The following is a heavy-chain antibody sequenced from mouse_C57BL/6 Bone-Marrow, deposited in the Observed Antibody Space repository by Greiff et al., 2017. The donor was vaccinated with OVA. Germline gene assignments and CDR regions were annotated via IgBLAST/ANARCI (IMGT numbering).Heavy chain of an antibody. Sequence: QVQLQQSGAELVRPGASVTLSCKASGYTFTDYEMHWVKQTPVHGLEWIGAIDPATGGTAYNQKFKGKAILTADKSSSTAYMELRSLTSEDSAVYYCTRSSYYGYDDYAMDYWGQGTSVTVSS. D-gene: IGHD2-9*01. CDR1: GYTFTDYE. CDR2: IDPATGGT. CDR3: TRSSYYGYDDYAMDY. V-gene: IGHV1-15*01. J-gene: IGHJ4*01.